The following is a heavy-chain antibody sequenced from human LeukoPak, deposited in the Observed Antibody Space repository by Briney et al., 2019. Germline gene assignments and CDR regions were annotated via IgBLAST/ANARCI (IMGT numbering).Heavy chain of an antibody. CDR2: IDPSDSYT. Sequence: GASLKISCKGSGYSFTNYWISWVRQLPGKGLEWMGRIDPSDSYTNYSPSFQGHVTISADKSISTAYLQWSSLQASDTAMYYCARLEVVVGRDYWGQGTLVTVSS. J-gene: IGHJ4*02. CDR3: ARLEVVVGRDY. D-gene: IGHD2-2*01. V-gene: IGHV5-10-1*01. CDR1: GYSFTNYW.